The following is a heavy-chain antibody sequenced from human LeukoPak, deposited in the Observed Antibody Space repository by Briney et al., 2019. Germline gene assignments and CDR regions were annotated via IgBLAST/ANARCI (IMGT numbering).Heavy chain of an antibody. CDR3: ARSALGYCSSTSCYPKNNWFDP. Sequence: PSETLSLTCAVYGGSFSGYYWSWIRQPPGKGLEWIGEINHSGSTNYNPSLKSRVTISVDTSKNQFSLKLRSVTAADTAVYYCARSALGYCSSTSCYPKNNWFDPWGQGTLVTVSS. CDR1: GGSFSGYY. V-gene: IGHV4-34*01. CDR2: INHSGST. D-gene: IGHD2-2*01. J-gene: IGHJ5*02.